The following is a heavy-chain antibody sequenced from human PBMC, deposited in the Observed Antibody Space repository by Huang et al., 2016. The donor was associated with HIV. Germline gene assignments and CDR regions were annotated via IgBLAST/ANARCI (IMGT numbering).Heavy chain of an antibody. CDR2: IRYDGSNK. D-gene: IGHD3-10*01. Sequence: QVQLVESGGGVVQPGGSLRLSCAASGFPFSSYGMHWVRQAPGKGLEWVAVIRYDGSNKYYADSVKGRFTIARDNSKNTLYLQMNSLRAEDTAVYYCAKYRYYGSGRGIDYWGQGTLVTVSS. CDR3: AKYRYYGSGRGIDY. CDR1: GFPFSSYG. J-gene: IGHJ4*02. V-gene: IGHV3-30*02.